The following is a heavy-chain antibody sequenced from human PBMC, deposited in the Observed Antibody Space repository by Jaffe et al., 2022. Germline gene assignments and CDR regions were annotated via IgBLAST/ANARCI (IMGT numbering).Heavy chain of an antibody. CDR1: GGSISSYY. CDR2: IYYSGST. J-gene: IGHJ2*01. CDR3: ASGITMAPRPWYFDL. D-gene: IGHD3-10*01. Sequence: QVQLQESGPGLVKPSETLSLTCTVSGGSISSYYWSWIRQPPGKGLEWIGYIYYSGSTNYNPSLKSRVTISVDTSKNQFSLKLSSVTAADTAVYYCASGITMAPRPWYFDLWGRGTLVTVSS. V-gene: IGHV4-59*01.